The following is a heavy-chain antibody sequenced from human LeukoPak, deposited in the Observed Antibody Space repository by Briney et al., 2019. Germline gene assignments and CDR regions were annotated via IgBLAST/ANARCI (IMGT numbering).Heavy chain of an antibody. J-gene: IGHJ4*02. CDR1: GASITSYH. D-gene: IGHD3-9*01. CDR3: ARGHYDILTGYYLFDY. CDR2: IYHSGST. V-gene: IGHV4-59*12. Sequence: PSETLSLTCTVSGASITSYHWSWIRQPPGKGLEWIGYIYHSGSTYYNPSLKSRVTISVDRSKNQFSLKLSSVTAADTAVYYCARGHYDILTGYYLFDYWGQGTLVTVSS.